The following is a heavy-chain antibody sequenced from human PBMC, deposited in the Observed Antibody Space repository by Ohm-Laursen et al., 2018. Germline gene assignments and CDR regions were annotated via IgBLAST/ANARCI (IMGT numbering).Heavy chain of an antibody. V-gene: IGHV3-48*01. J-gene: IGHJ5*02. CDR1: GFTFSSYS. D-gene: IGHD3-22*01. Sequence: GSLRLSYAASGFTFSSYSMNWVRQAPGKGLEWVSYISSSSSTIYYADSVKGRFTISRDNAKNSLYLQMNSLRAEDTAVYYCASGDSSGYYFHWFDPWGQGTLVTVSS. CDR3: ASGDSSGYYFHWFDP. CDR2: ISSSSSTI.